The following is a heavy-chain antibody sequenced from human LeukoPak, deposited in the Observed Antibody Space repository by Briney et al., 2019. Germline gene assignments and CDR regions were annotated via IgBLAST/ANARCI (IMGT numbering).Heavy chain of an antibody. V-gene: IGHV3-48*01. CDR2: ISSSSSTI. CDR1: GFTFSSYS. CDR3: AEGDYGGNSPFDY. J-gene: IGHJ4*02. Sequence: GGSLRLSCAASGFTFSSYSMNWVRQAPGKGLEWVSSISSSSSTIYYADSVKGRFTISRDNAKNSLYLQMNSLRAEDTAVYYCAEGDYGGNSPFDYWGQGTLVTVSS. D-gene: IGHD4-23*01.